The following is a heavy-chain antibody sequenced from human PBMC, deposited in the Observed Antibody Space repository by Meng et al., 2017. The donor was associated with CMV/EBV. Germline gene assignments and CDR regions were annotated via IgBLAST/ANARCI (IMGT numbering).Heavy chain of an antibody. CDR2: IIAYNGNT. CDR1: GYTFTSYG. J-gene: IGHJ4*02. V-gene: IGHV1-18*01. CDR3: AGFPPGGYSGGSVDCIFDY. D-gene: IGHD1-26*01. Sequence: ASVKVSCKASGYTFTSYGISWVRQAPGQGLEWMGWIIAYNGNTNYAQKLQGRVTMTTDTSTSTAYMELRSLRSDDTAVYYCAGFPPGGYSGGSVDCIFDYWGQGTLVTVSS.